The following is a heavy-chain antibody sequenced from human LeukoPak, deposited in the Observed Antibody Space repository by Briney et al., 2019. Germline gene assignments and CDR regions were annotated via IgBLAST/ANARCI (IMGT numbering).Heavy chain of an antibody. Sequence: GESLKISCKGSGSSFTSYWIGWVRQLPGKGLEWMGIIYPGDSDTRYSPSFQGQVTISADKSISTAYLQWSSLKASDTAMYYCARGGDSSGYNTPFDYWGQGTLVTVSS. CDR1: GSSFTSYW. CDR3: ARGGDSSGYNTPFDY. J-gene: IGHJ4*02. D-gene: IGHD3-22*01. V-gene: IGHV5-51*01. CDR2: IYPGDSDT.